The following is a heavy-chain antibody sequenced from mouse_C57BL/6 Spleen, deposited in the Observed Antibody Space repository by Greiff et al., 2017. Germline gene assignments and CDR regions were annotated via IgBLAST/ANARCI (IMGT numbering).Heavy chain of an antibody. CDR1: GYTFTSYW. J-gene: IGHJ4*01. Sequence: QVQLQQPGAELVRPGSSVKLSCKASGYTFTSYWMHWVKQRPIQGLEWIGNIDPSDSETHYNQKFKDKATLTVDKSSSTAYIQLSSLTSEDSAVYYCARYGSSSGYAMDYWGQGTSVTVSS. D-gene: IGHD1-1*01. CDR2: IDPSDSET. V-gene: IGHV1-52*01. CDR3: ARYGSSSGYAMDY.